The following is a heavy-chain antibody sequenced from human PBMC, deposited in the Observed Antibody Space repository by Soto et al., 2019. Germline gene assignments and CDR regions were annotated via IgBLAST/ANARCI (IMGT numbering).Heavy chain of an antibody. Sequence: ASLKVSCKASGYTFTSYDINWVRQATGQGLEWMGWMNPNSGNTGYAQKFQGRVTMTRNTSISTAYMELSSLRSEDTAVYYCARGSSALWFGELLYDYWGQGTLVTVSS. D-gene: IGHD3-10*01. J-gene: IGHJ4*02. CDR1: GYTFTSYD. CDR2: MNPNSGNT. V-gene: IGHV1-8*01. CDR3: ARGSSALWFGELLYDY.